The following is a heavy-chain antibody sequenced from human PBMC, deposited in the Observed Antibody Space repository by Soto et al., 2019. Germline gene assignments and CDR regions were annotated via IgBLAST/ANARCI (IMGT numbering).Heavy chain of an antibody. V-gene: IGHV3-15*01. D-gene: IGHD3-22*01. J-gene: IGHJ4*02. CDR3: TTEPILNYYDSSGYYYDY. Sequence: GGSLRLSCVASGFTFSNAWMSWVRQAPGKGLEWVGRIKSKTDGGTTDYAAPVKGRFTISRDDSKNTLYLQMNSLKTEDTAVYYCTTEPILNYYDSSGYYYDYWGQGTLVTVSS. CDR2: IKSKTDGGTT. CDR1: GFTFSNAW.